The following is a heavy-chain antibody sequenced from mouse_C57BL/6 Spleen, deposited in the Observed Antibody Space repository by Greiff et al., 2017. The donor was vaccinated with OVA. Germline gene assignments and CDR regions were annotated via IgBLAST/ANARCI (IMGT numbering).Heavy chain of an antibody. V-gene: IGHV5-9-1*02. J-gene: IGHJ3*01. D-gene: IGHD2-4*01. CDR2: ISSGGDYI. CDR3: TRDEDYDSGFAY. CDR1: GFTFSSYA. Sequence: EVQRVESGEGLVKPGGSLKLSCAASGFTFSSYAMSWVRQTPEKRLEWVAYISSGGDYIYYADTVKGRFTISRDNARNTLYLQMSSLKSEDTAMYYCTRDEDYDSGFAYWGQGTLVTVSA.